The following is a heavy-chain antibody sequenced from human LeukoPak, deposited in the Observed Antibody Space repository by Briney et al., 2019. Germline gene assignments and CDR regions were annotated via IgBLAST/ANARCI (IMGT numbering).Heavy chain of an antibody. CDR1: GFTFSSYW. CDR3: ARAGGPGTVDY. CDR2: IKQDGSET. V-gene: IGHV3-7*03. Sequence: GGSLRLSCAASGFTFSSYWMSRVRQAPGKGLEWVANIKQDGSETYYVDSVKGRFTISRDNAKNSLLLQMNSLRVEDTAVYYCARAGGPGTVDYWGQGTLLTVSS. D-gene: IGHD1-26*01. J-gene: IGHJ4*02.